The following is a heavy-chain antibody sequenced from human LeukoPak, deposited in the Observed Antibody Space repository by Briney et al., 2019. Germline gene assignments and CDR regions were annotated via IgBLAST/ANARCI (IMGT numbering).Heavy chain of an antibody. V-gene: IGHV3-66*01. CDR3: ARDRVLIQQWLEGSYYGMDV. J-gene: IGHJ6*02. Sequence: PGGSLRLSCAASGFTVSSNYMSWVRQAPGKGLEWVSVIYSGGSTYYADSVKGRFTISRDNSKNTLYLQMNSLRAEDTAVYYCARDRVLIQQWLEGSYYGMDVWGQGTTVTVSS. D-gene: IGHD6-19*01. CDR1: GFTVSSNY. CDR2: IYSGGST.